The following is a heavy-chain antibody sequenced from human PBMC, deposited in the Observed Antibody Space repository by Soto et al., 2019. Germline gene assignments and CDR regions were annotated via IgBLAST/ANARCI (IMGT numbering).Heavy chain of an antibody. J-gene: IGHJ6*02. D-gene: IGHD6-13*01. Sequence: SQTLSLTCVISGDSVSSNSAAWNWIRQSPSRGLEWLGRTYYRSKWYNDYAVSVKSRITINPDTSKNQFSLQLNSVTPEDTAVYYCARGNSSSWYIHYYYGMDVWGQGTTVTVSS. CDR2: TYYRSKWYN. CDR1: GDSVSSNSAA. V-gene: IGHV6-1*01. CDR3: ARGNSSSWYIHYYYGMDV.